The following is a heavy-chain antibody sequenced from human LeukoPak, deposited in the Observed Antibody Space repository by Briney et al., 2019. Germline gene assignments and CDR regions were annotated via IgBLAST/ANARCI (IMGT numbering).Heavy chain of an antibody. CDR1: GGSISSYY. V-gene: IGHV4-59*01. Sequence: PSETLSLTCTVSGGSISSYYWSWIRQPPGKGLEWIGYIYYSGSTNYNPSLKSRVTISVDTSKNQFSLKLSSVTAADTAVYYCARGTLVGATTDYFDYWGQGTLVTVSS. D-gene: IGHD1-26*01. CDR2: IYYSGST. J-gene: IGHJ4*02. CDR3: ARGTLVGATTDYFDY.